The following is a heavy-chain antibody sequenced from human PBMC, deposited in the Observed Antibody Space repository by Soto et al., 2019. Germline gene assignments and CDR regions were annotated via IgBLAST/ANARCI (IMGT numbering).Heavy chain of an antibody. D-gene: IGHD2-2*01. CDR3: AREKIVVVPAAIGSGSWFDP. Sequence: PSETLSLTCTVSGGSISSGGHYWSWIRQHPGKGLEWIGYIYYSGSTYYNPSLKSRVTISVDTSKNQFSLKLSSVTAADTAVYYCAREKIVVVPAAIGSGSWFDPWGQGTLVTVS. CDR1: GGSISSGGHY. J-gene: IGHJ5*02. CDR2: IYYSGST. V-gene: IGHV4-31*03.